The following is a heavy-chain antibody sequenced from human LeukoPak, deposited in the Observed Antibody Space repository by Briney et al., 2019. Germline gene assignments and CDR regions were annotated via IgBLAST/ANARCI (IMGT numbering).Heavy chain of an antibody. CDR3: AKWARYCTHGVCSYYYYYYMDV. V-gene: IGHV3-23*01. J-gene: IGHJ6*03. CDR1: GFTFSSYA. Sequence: GGSLRLSCAASGFTFSSYAMSWVRQAPGKGLEWVSAISGSGGSTYYADSVKGRFTISRDNSKNTLYLQMNSLRAEDTAVYHCAKWARYCTHGVCSYYYYYYMDVWGKGTTVTVSS. D-gene: IGHD2-8*01. CDR2: ISGSGGST.